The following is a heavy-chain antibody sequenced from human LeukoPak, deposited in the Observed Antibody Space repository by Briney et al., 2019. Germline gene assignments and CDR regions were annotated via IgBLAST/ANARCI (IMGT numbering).Heavy chain of an antibody. D-gene: IGHD1-26*01. CDR1: GFTFSNAW. Sequence: GGSLRLSCTASGFTFSNAWMSWVRQAPGKGLEWVGRMKSKTDGGTTDYAAPVKGRFTISRDDSKNTLYLQMDSLKTEDTAVYYCTTAQWELLHYWGQGTLVTVSS. CDR3: TTAQWELLHY. CDR2: MKSKTDGGTT. V-gene: IGHV3-15*01. J-gene: IGHJ4*02.